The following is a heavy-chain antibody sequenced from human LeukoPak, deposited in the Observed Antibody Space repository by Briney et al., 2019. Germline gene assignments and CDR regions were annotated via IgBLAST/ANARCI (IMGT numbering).Heavy chain of an antibody. Sequence: SETLSLTCTVSGGSISSTYDHWDWIRQPPGKRLEWMGSIRYSGTTYYNPSLKGRVTIFVDTSNNQFSLRLSSVTAADTAVYYCARRLHYFDNWGQGSLVTVSS. CDR3: ARRLHYFDN. J-gene: IGHJ4*02. D-gene: IGHD2-21*02. CDR1: GGSISSTYDH. CDR2: IRYSGTT. V-gene: IGHV4-39*01.